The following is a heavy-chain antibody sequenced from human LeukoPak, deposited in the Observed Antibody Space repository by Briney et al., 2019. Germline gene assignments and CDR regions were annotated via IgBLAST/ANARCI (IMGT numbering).Heavy chain of an antibody. D-gene: IGHD2-2*01. CDR1: GYTFTRHA. J-gene: IGHJ4*02. CDR3: ARDGYEYRSSTSCLDY. Sequence: GASVKVSCTPSGYTFTRHAINWVRQVPGQGFEWMGWISVDTGNPTYAQGFAGRFVFSLDTSVGTANLQISSLKPEDTAVYYCARDGYEYRSSTSCLDYWGQGTLVTVSS. V-gene: IGHV7-4-1*02. CDR2: ISVDTGNP.